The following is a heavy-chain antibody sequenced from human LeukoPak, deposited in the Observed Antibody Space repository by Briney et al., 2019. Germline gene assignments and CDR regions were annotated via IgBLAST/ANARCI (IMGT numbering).Heavy chain of an antibody. J-gene: IGHJ6*03. V-gene: IGHV3-23*01. D-gene: IGHD4-17*01. CDR3: AKDTGDHPAYYYYYMDV. Sequence: GGSLRLSCAASGFTFNSYAMSWVRQAPGKGLEWVSAISGSGGSTYYADSVKGRFTISRDNSKNTLYLQMNSLRAEDTAVYYCAKDTGDHPAYYYYYMDVWGKGTTVTVSS. CDR2: ISGSGGST. CDR1: GFTFNSYA.